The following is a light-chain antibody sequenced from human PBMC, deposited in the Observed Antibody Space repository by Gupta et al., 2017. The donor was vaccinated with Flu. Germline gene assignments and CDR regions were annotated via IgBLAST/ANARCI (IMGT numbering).Light chain of an antibody. CDR2: AAS. J-gene: IGKJ2*01. V-gene: IGKV1-39*01. CDR3: QQTDSTPPHT. CDR1: QSISSY. Sequence: DIQMTQSLSSLSASVGDRVTITCRASQSISSYLNWYQQKPGKAPKLLIYAASSLQSGVPSRFSGSGYGTDFTLTISSRQPEDFAPYYCQQTDSTPPHTFGQGTKMEIK.